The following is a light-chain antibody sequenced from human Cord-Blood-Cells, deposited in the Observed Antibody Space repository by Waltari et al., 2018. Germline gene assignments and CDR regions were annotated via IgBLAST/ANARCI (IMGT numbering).Light chain of an antibody. V-gene: IGLV2-8*01. Sequence: QSALTQPPSASGSPGQSVTISCTGTSSDVGGYNYVSWYQQHPGKAPKLMIYEVSKRHSGVPDRFSGSKPGNTASLTVSGLQAEDEADYYCSSYAGSNNVFGTGTKVTVL. J-gene: IGLJ1*01. CDR1: SSDVGGYNY. CDR3: SSYAGSNNV. CDR2: EVS.